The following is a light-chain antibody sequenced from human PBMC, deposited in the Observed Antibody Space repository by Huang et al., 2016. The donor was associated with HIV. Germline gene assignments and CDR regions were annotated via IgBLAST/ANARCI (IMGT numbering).Light chain of an antibody. CDR2: DAA. Sequence: EIVLTQSPATLSLSPGERATLSCRASQSISSYLAWYQQKPGQAPRLLISDAANRATGIPARFSGSGSGTDFTLTISSLEPEDFAIYYCQQRSNLGTFGGGTKVEIK. CDR1: QSISSY. V-gene: IGKV3-11*01. CDR3: QQRSNLGT. J-gene: IGKJ4*01.